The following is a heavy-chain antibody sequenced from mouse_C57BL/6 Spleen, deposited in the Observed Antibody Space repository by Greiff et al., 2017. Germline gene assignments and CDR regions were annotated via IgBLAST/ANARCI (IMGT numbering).Heavy chain of an antibody. D-gene: IGHD1-1*01. CDR1: GYTFTDYY. CDR3: ARPTVVAGDAMDY. CDR2: INPYNGGT. J-gene: IGHJ4*01. V-gene: IGHV1-19*01. Sequence: EVQLQESGPVLVKPGASVKMSCKASGYTFTDYYMNWVKQSHGKSLEWIGVINPYNGGTSYNQKFKGKATLTVDKTSSTAYLELNSLTSEDSAVXYCARPTVVAGDAMDYWGQGTSVTVSS.